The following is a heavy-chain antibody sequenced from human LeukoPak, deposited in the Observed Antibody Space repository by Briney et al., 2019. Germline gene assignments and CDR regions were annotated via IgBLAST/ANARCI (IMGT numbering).Heavy chain of an antibody. CDR1: GFTFSSYG. V-gene: IGHV3-30*18. Sequence: GGSLRLSCAASGFTFSSYGMHWVRQAPGKGLEWVAVISYDGSKKYYADSVKGRFTISRDNSKNALYLQMNSLRAEDTAVYYCAKDSPYCSGGSCYSGFMDYWGQGTLVTVSS. CDR2: ISYDGSKK. D-gene: IGHD2-15*01. CDR3: AKDSPYCSGGSCYSGFMDY. J-gene: IGHJ4*02.